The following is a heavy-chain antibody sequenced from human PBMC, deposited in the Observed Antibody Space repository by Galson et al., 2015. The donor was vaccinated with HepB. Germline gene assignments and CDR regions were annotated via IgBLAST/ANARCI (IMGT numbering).Heavy chain of an antibody. Sequence: SLRLSCAASGFTFSDYWMNWVRQAPGKGLESVANIKQDGSEIYYVDSVKGRFTISRDNTKNSLFLQMNSLRAEDTAVYYCARGRGFAYWGQGTLVTVSS. J-gene: IGHJ4*02. V-gene: IGHV3-7*04. CDR3: ARGRGFAY. CDR2: IKQDGSEI. CDR1: GFTFSDYW.